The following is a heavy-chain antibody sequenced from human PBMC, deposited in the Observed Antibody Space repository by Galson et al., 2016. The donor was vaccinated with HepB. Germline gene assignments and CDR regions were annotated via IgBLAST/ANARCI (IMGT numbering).Heavy chain of an antibody. Sequence: GGTFGNSAIHWIRQAPGQGLQWMGGITPLFGTTDYGQTFEGRVSITADDSNDVVYMEMSSLSSEDTATYFCARDESAAHWFFDLWGRGTLITVSS. V-gene: IGHV1-69*01. CDR1: GGTFGNSA. J-gene: IGHJ2*01. CDR3: ARDESAAHWFFDL. CDR2: ITPLFGTT.